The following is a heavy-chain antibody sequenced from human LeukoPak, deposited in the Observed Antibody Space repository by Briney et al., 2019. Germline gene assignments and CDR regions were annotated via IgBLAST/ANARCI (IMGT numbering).Heavy chain of an antibody. CDR2: ITASGDGT. CDR3: ARGCSSTSSWLRMDV. J-gene: IGHJ6*02. CDR1: GFTFSTYT. V-gene: IGHV3-23*01. Sequence: GGSLRLSCAASGFTFSTYTMTWVRQAPGKGLDWVSSITASGDGTFYADSVKGRFTISRDNSKNTLHLQMNSLRAEDTAVYYCARGCSSTSSWLRMDVWGQGTTVTVSS. D-gene: IGHD2-2*01.